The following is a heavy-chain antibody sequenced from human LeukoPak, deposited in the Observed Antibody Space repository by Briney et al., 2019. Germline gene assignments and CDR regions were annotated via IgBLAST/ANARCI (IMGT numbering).Heavy chain of an antibody. CDR3: ARAPVDTAAHDY. CDR2: LYYSGST. Sequence: SETLSLTCTVSGGSISSSSYYWGWIRQPPGKGLEWIGSLYYSGSTYYNPSLKSRVTISVDTSKNQFSLKLSSVTAADTAVYYCARAPVDTAAHDYWGQGTLVTVSS. V-gene: IGHV4-39*07. D-gene: IGHD5-18*01. CDR1: GGSISSSSYY. J-gene: IGHJ4*02.